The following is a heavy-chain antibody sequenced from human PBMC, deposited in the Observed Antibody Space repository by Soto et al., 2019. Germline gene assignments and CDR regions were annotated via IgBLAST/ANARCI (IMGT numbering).Heavy chain of an antibody. CDR2: FRDSSSST. V-gene: IGHV3-23*01. D-gene: IGHD3-16*01. CDR1: GFTVSNFG. Sequence: EVHVLASGGGLVQPGWSLRLSCAATGFTVSNFGMSWVLPAPGKGLECVLGFRDSSSSTYHADSAKARFTVSRDNSTNRLCLQMNSLGVYETAVYHCVMGGPRGTMDVWGEGTTVTVSS. J-gene: IGHJ6*01. CDR3: VMGGPRGTMDV.